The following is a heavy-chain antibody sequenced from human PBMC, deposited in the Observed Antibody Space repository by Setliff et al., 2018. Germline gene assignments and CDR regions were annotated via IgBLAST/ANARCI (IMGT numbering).Heavy chain of an antibody. CDR1: GGSISDIGYY. V-gene: IGHV4-61*09. J-gene: IGHJ5*02. CDR2: FHTGGST. D-gene: IGHD3-3*01. Sequence: SQTLSLTCTVSGGSISDIGYYWTWIRQPAGKGLEWIGHFHTGGSTNYNRSLRSRVSISVDTSKNQFSLKLSSVTAADTTTYYCARAGPTVTFFRVLVISWWDPWGQGSLVTVSS. CDR3: ARAGPTVTFFRVLVISWWDP.